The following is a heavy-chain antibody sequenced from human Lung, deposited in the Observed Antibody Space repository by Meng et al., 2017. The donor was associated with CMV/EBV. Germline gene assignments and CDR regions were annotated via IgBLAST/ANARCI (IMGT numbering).Heavy chain of an antibody. D-gene: IGHD3-22*01. Sequence: ASVKVSXKASGNIFTGYYMHWVRQAAGQGLEWMGWINPKNGGTKYAQKFQGRVTMTRETSMSTAYMELSKLRSDDMAVYYCARGAPYCDSSGCFPPYWFFDLWGRGTXVTVSS. CDR3: ARGAPYCDSSGCFPPYWFFDL. J-gene: IGHJ2*01. V-gene: IGHV1-2*02. CDR1: GNIFTGYY. CDR2: INPKNGGT.